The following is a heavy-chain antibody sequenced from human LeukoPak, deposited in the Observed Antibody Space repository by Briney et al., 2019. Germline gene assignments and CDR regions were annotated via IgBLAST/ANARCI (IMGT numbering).Heavy chain of an antibody. J-gene: IGHJ5*02. D-gene: IGHD6-19*01. V-gene: IGHV6-1*01. CDR1: GDSVTNKNAA. CDR2: TYYTSRWNN. CDR3: ARGFFASGWAS. Sequence: SQTLSLTCAISGDSVTNKNAAWNWIRQSPSIGLVWLGRTYYTSRWNNEYAESVKSRITISPDTSKNQFSLQINSVTPEDTAVYYCARGFFASGWASWGQGTLVTVSS.